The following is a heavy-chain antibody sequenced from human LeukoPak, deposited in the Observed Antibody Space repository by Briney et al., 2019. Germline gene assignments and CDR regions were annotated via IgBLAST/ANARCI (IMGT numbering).Heavy chain of an antibody. J-gene: IGHJ6*02. Sequence: ASVKVSCKASGYTFTSYDISWVRQATGQGLEWMGWMNPNSGNTGYAQKFQGRVTMTRNTSISTAYMELSSLRSEDTAVYYCARATRSDFWSGYYIGNYYYGMDVWGQGTTVTVFS. D-gene: IGHD3-3*01. CDR2: MNPNSGNT. CDR3: ARATRSDFWSGYYIGNYYYGMDV. V-gene: IGHV1-8*01. CDR1: GYTFTSYD.